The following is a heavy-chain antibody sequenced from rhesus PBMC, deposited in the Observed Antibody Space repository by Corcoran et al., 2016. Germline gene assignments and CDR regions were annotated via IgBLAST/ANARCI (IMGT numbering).Heavy chain of an antibody. CDR3: ARSGYRWYFDI. CDR2: LSPSDSAT. J-gene: IGHJ2*01. CDR1: GYSFTSYW. D-gene: IGHD2-21*01. V-gene: IGHV5-2*01. Sequence: EVQLVQSGAEVKRPGESLKISCKTSGYSFTSYWISWVRQMPGKGLEWRGALSPSDSATRYTPSFHGQVTISADKSISTAYLQWSSLKASDSATYYCARSGYRWYFDIWGPGTPITISS.